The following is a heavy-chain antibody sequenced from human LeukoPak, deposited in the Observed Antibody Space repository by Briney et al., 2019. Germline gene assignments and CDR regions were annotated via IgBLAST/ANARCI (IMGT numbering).Heavy chain of an antibody. CDR1: GFTFSSYG. CDR2: IRYDGSNK. V-gene: IGHV3-30*02. CDR3: AKDASGVLPGPTDV. J-gene: IGHJ6*04. Sequence: PGGSLRLSCAAPGFTFSSYGMHWVRQAPGKGLEWVAFIRYDGSNKYYADSVKGRFTISRDNSKNTLYLQMNSLRAEDTAVYYCAKDASGVLPGPTDVWGKGTTVTVSS. D-gene: IGHD2-8*01.